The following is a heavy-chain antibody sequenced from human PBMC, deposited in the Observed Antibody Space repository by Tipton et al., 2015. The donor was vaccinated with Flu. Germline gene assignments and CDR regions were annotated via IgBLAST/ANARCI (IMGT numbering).Heavy chain of an antibody. J-gene: IGHJ4*02. D-gene: IGHD7-27*01. CDR2: IRYDGSYK. Sequence: QVQLVQSGGGVVQPGRSLRLSCAASGFTFSSYAMHWVRQAPGKGLEWVTFIRYDGSYKYYADSVKGRFTISRDNSKNSLYLQLNSLRAEDTAVYYCATLTGDNYWGRGDLVAVSS. CDR1: GFTFSSYA. V-gene: IGHV3-30*02. CDR3: ATLTGDNY.